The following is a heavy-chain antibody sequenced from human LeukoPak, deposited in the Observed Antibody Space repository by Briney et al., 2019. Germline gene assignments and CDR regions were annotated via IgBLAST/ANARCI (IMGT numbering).Heavy chain of an antibody. CDR2: MSNDGNSK. V-gene: IGHV3-30-3*01. CDR3: ARARATGSVTIGI. CDR1: GFTFSSYT. J-gene: IGHJ4*02. D-gene: IGHD4-17*01. Sequence: GRSLRLTCAASGFTFSSYTMHWVRQAPGKGLEWVAVMSNDGNSKYYAGSVKGRFTTSRDTSKSTLDLQMNGLRPEDTAVYYCARARATGSVTIGIWGQGTLVTVSS.